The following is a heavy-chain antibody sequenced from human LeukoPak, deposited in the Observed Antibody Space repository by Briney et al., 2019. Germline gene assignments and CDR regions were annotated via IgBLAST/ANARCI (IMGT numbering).Heavy chain of an antibody. Sequence: ASVKVSCKASEYTFTGYYMHWVRQVPGQGLEWMGWINPNSGGTNYAQKFQGRVTMTRDTSISTAYMELSRLRSDDTAVYYCARGASYYDILTGYYRAYYYYGMDVWGQGTTVTVSS. CDR2: INPNSGGT. CDR1: EYTFTGYY. D-gene: IGHD3-9*01. V-gene: IGHV1-2*02. J-gene: IGHJ6*02. CDR3: ARGASYYDILTGYYRAYYYYGMDV.